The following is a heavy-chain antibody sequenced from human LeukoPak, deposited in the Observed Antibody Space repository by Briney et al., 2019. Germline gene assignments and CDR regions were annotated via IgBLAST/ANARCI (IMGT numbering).Heavy chain of an antibody. CDR3: AKTFDYYDSSGHYYVIDAFDI. V-gene: IGHV3-30*02. J-gene: IGHJ3*02. D-gene: IGHD3-22*01. CDR2: IRYDGSNK. Sequence: GGSLRLSCAASGFTFSSYGMHWVRQAPGKGLEWVAFIRYDGSNKYYADSVKGRFTISRDNSKNTLYLQMNSLRAEDTAVYYCAKTFDYYDSSGHYYVIDAFDIWGQGTMVTVSS. CDR1: GFTFSSYG.